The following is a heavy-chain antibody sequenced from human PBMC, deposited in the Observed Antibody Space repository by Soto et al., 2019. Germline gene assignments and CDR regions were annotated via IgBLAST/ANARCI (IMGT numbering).Heavy chain of an antibody. J-gene: IGHJ4*02. CDR1: GYTFISYG. D-gene: IGHD1-26*01. CDR3: ARETIGFDY. CDR2: INPSGGFT. V-gene: IGHV1-18*01. Sequence: ASVKVSFKASGYTFISYGISWVRQAPGQGLEWMGWINPSGGFTHYAQKFPGRVTMTSDTSTSTVYMELSSLRSEDTAVYYCARETIGFDYWGQGTLVTVSS.